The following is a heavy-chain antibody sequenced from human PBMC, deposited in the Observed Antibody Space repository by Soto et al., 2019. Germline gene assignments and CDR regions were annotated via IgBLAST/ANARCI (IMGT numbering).Heavy chain of an antibody. CDR1: GGSFSGYY. CDR3: ARGRVYCSGGSCSFDY. Sequence: SETLSLTCAVYGGSFSGYYWSWIRQPPGKGLEWIGEINHSGSTNYNPSLKSRVTISVDTSKNQFSLKLSSVTAADTAVYYCARGRVYCSGGSCSFDYWGQGTLVTVSS. J-gene: IGHJ4*02. CDR2: INHSGST. V-gene: IGHV4-34*01. D-gene: IGHD2-15*01.